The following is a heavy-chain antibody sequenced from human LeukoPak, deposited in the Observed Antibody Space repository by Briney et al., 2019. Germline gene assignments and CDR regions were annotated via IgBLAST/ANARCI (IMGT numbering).Heavy chain of an antibody. J-gene: IGHJ4*02. V-gene: IGHV3-74*01. CDR2: ISSDGSNA. CDR1: GFTFSTYW. Sequence: GGSLRLSCAASGFTFSTYWMHWVRQVPGKGLVWVSRISSDGSNANYADSVKGRFTISRDNAKNTLYLQMNSLRAEDTAVYYCVLLSLSPGWGQGTLVTVSS. D-gene: IGHD3-10*01. CDR3: VLLSLSPG.